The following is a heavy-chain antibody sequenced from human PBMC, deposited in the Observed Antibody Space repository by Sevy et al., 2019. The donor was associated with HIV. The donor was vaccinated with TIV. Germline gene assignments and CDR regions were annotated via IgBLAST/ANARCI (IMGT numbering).Heavy chain of an antibody. V-gene: IGHV4-59*01. D-gene: IGHD6-19*01. Sequence: SETLSLTCTVSGGSISSYYWNWIRQSPGKGLEWIGYIYYTGSTNYNPSLKSRVTISVDTSKNQFSLKLTSVTAADTAVYYCARGLISGRYYGMDVWGQGTTVTVSS. J-gene: IGHJ6*02. CDR2: IYYTGST. CDR3: ARGLISGRYYGMDV. CDR1: GGSISSYY.